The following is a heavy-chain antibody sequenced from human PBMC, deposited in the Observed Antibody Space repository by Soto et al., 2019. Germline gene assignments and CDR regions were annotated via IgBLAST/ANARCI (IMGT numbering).Heavy chain of an antibody. Sequence: EVQLVESGGGLVQPGGSLRLSCAASGFTVSSNYISWVRQGPGKGLEWVSVIYSGGSTYYADSVKGRFTISRDNSKNTLYLQMNSLRAEDTAVYYCAREGIAVAGREYYFDYWGQGTLVTVSS. CDR3: AREGIAVAGREYYFDY. D-gene: IGHD6-19*01. CDR1: GFTVSSNY. CDR2: IYSGGST. J-gene: IGHJ4*02. V-gene: IGHV3-66*01.